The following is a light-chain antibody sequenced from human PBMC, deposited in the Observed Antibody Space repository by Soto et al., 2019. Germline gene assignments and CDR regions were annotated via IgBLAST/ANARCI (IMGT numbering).Light chain of an antibody. Sequence: QAVVTQPPSASGTPGQRVTISCSGSSSNIGSNYVYWYQQLPGTAPKLLIYSNNQRPSGVPDRFSGSKSDTSASLAISGLRSEDEADYYCAAWDDSLSGRVFGGGTKVTVL. V-gene: IGLV1-47*02. J-gene: IGLJ3*02. CDR2: SNN. CDR3: AAWDDSLSGRV. CDR1: SSNIGSNY.